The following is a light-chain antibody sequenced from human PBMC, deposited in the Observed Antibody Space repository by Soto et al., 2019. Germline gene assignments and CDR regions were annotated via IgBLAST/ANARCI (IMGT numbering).Light chain of an antibody. Sequence: EIVLTQSPGTLSLSPGERATLSCRASQSLRSSYLAWYQQKPGQAPRLLIYDASSRATGIPDRFSGSGSGSDFTLTISRLEPEDFAMYYCQHYGPSPRITFGPRTKVDIK. CDR1: QSLRSSY. CDR3: QHYGPSPRIT. J-gene: IGKJ3*01. V-gene: IGKV3-20*01. CDR2: DAS.